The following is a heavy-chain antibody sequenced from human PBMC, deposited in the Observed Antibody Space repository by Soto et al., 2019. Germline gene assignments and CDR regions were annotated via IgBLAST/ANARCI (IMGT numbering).Heavy chain of an antibody. CDR3: IGTYSGSSMRFDY. CDR1: GFTFSNAW. J-gene: IGHJ4*02. CDR2: VKSKTDGGTI. V-gene: IGHV3-15*01. Sequence: EVQLVESGGGLVKPGGSLRLSCAASGFTFSNAWMTWVRQAPGKGLEWVGRVKSKTDGGTIDYAAPVKDRFTISRDDSKNTRYLQMNSLKTEYTAVYYCIGTYSGSSMRFDYWGQGTLVTVSS. D-gene: IGHD5-12*01.